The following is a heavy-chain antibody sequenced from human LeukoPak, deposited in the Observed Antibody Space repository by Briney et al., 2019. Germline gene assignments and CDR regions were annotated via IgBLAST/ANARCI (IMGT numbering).Heavy chain of an antibody. Sequence: PGGSLRLSCAASGITFSNYRMNWVRQAPGKGLEWISYISTDSITTFYAHSVRGRFIISRDNANNSLYLQMNGLRVEDTALCYCARHTYCTGSSCYIGDAFDIWGHGTMVTVSS. CDR2: ISTDSITT. V-gene: IGHV3-48*01. D-gene: IGHD2-2*02. CDR3: ARHTYCTGSSCYIGDAFDI. CDR1: GITFSNYR. J-gene: IGHJ3*02.